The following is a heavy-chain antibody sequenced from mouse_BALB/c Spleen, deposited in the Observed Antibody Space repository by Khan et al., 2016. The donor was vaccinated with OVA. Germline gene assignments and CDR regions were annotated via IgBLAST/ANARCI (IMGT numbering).Heavy chain of an antibody. J-gene: IGHJ3*01. V-gene: IGHV5-9*02. CDR1: GFAFNSYD. CDR2: ISSTGTYT. D-gene: IGHD2-10*01. Sequence: EVELVESGGGLVTPGGSLKLSCEVSGFAFNSYDMSWVRQTPEKRLEWVATISSTGTYTYYPDSVKGRFPISRDTARNTLYLQMSSLRSEDTALYYCTRPSYYGNPWFTYWVQGTLVTVAA. CDR3: TRPSYYGNPWFTY.